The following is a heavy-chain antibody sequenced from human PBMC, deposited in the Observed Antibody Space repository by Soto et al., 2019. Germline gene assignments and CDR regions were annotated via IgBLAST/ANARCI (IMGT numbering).Heavy chain of an antibody. V-gene: IGHV1-69*01. D-gene: IGHD3-10*01. J-gene: IGHJ6*04. CDR1: GGTFSSYA. CDR3: ARERVRGVIIPTGYDYGMDV. CDR2: IIPIFGTA. Sequence: QVQLVQSGAEVKKPGSSVKVSCKASGGTFSSYASSWVRQAPGQGLEWMGGIIPIFGTANYEQKFQGRVTITADEATSTAYMELSSLRYDDTAVYYCARERVRGVIIPTGYDYGMDVWGKGTTVTVSS.